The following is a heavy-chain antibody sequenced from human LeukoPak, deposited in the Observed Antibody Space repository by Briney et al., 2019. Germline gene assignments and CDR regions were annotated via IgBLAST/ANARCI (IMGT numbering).Heavy chain of an antibody. J-gene: IGHJ6*03. D-gene: IGHD3-22*01. V-gene: IGHV3-30*04. CDR1: GFTFSTYA. CDR2: VSYDGSNK. Sequence: QPGGSLRLSCAASGFTFSTYAMHWVRQAPGKGLEWVAVVSYDGSNKYYADSVKGRFTISRDNSKNTLYLQMNSLRAEDTAVYYCAKAAGYYYPYYYYYMDVWGKGTTVTISS. CDR3: AKAAGYYYPYYYYYMDV.